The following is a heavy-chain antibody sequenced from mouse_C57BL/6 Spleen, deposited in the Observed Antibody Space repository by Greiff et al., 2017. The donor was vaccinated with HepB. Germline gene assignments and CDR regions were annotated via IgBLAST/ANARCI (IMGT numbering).Heavy chain of an antibody. Sequence: QVQLKESGAELVKPGASVKLSCKASGYTFTEYTIHWVKQRPGQGLEWIGWFYPGSGSIKYNEKFKDKATLTADKSSSTVYMELSRLTSEDSAVYFCARHEEGVSWFAYWGQGTLVTVSA. J-gene: IGHJ3*01. CDR1: GYTFTEYT. CDR2: FYPGSGSI. CDR3: ARHEEGVSWFAY. V-gene: IGHV1-62-2*01.